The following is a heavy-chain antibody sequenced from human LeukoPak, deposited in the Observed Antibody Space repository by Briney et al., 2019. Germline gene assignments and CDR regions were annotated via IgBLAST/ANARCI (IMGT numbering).Heavy chain of an antibody. Sequence: ASVKVSCKASGYTFTSYGISWVRQAPGQGLEWMGWISAYNGNTNYAQKLQGRVTMTTDTSTSTAYMELRSLRSDDTAVYYCARDRIPYSSSSQNWFDPWAREPWSPSPQ. V-gene: IGHV1-18*01. D-gene: IGHD6-6*01. CDR2: ISAYNGNT. J-gene: IGHJ5*02. CDR1: GYTFTSYG. CDR3: ARDRIPYSSSSQNWFDP.